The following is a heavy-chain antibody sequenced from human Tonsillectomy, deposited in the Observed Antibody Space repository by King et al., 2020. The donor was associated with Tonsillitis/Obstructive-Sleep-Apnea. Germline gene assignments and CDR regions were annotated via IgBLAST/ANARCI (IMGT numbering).Heavy chain of an antibody. J-gene: IGHJ5*02. CDR2: MYYSGST. CDR1: GGSISRYY. V-gene: IGHV4-59*01. D-gene: IGHD2-2*01. Sequence: QLQESGPGLVKPSETLSLICTVSGGSISRYYWSLIRQSPGKVLEWMGYMYYSGSTSYNPSLKSRVSMSVDTSKNQFSLKLSSVTAADTAVYYCAREGAREGAYCSSTGCYFFDPWGQGILVTVSS. CDR3: AREGAREGAYCSSTGCYFFDP.